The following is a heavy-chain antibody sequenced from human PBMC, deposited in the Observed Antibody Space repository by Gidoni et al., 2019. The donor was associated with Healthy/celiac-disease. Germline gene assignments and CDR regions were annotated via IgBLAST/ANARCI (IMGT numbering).Heavy chain of an antibody. D-gene: IGHD4-4*01. CDR2: ISSSSSYI. CDR1: GFPFRSYS. J-gene: IGHJ4*02. CDR3: ARGSTGSTVVTTPIDY. Sequence: EVQLVESGGGLVQPGGSLRLSCAASGFPFRSYSLNWVRQAPGKGLEWVSSISSSSSYIYYADSVKGRFTISRDNAKNSLYLQMSSLRAEDTAVYYCARGSTGSTVVTTPIDYWGQGTLVTVSS. V-gene: IGHV3-21*01.